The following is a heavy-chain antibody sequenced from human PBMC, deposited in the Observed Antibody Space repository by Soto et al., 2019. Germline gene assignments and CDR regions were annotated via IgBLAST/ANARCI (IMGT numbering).Heavy chain of an antibody. CDR1: GFIFADVW. V-gene: IGHV3-15*01. CDR3: ATWLVGNCGSASCYGAFDI. J-gene: IGHJ3*02. CDR2: IKSYTDGGTT. Sequence: GGSLRLSCSTSGFIFADVWMTWVRQSPRKGLEWVGRIKSYTDGGTTHYAAPVQGRFTISRDDSKSTVYLQMNGLQTEDTALYYCATWLVGNCGSASCYGAFDIWGQGTMVTVSS. D-gene: IGHD2-2*01.